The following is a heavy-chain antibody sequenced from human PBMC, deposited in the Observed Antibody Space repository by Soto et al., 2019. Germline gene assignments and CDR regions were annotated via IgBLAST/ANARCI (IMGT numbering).Heavy chain of an antibody. Sequence: EVQLLESGGGLVQPGGSLRLSCAASGFTFSNQAMSWVRQAPGKGLEWVSGITGSGDSTFYGDSVKGRFTISRDNSKNTLHLQMNSLRAEDTAVYYCATDPLKYSASWSLEWWVDPWGQGTLVTVSS. CDR1: GFTFSNQA. D-gene: IGHD2-2*01. V-gene: IGHV3-23*01. CDR2: ITGSGDST. J-gene: IGHJ5*02. CDR3: ATDPLKYSASWSLEWWVDP.